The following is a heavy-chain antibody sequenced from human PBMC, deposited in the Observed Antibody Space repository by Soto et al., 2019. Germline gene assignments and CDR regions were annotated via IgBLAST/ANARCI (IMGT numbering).Heavy chain of an antibody. V-gene: IGHV3-23*01. Sequence: GGSLRLSCAASGFTFSSYAMKWVRQAPGKGLEWVSLIGESGTPTYYADSVKGRFPISRDNSGNTLFLEMYSLRAEDTAVYYCARYIPGVRYYGMDVWGQGTTVTVSS. D-gene: IGHD2-2*01. CDR3: ARYIPGVRYYGMDV. CDR1: GFTFSSYA. CDR2: IGESGTPT. J-gene: IGHJ6*02.